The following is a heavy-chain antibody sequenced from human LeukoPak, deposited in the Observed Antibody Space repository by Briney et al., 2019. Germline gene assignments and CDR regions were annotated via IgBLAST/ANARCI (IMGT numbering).Heavy chain of an antibody. CDR2: IYYSGST. V-gene: IGHV4-59*01. J-gene: IGHJ4*02. CDR1: GGSISSYY. D-gene: IGHD6-13*01. Sequence: PSETLSLTCTVAGGSISSYYWSWLRQPPGKGLEWIGYIYYSGSTNYNPSLKSRVTISVDTSKNQFSLKLSSVTAADTAVYYCAGTDSSSWFDYWGQGTLVTVSS. CDR3: AGTDSSSWFDY.